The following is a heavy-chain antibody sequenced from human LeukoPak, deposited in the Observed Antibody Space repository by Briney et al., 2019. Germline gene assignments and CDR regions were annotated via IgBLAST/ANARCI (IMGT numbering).Heavy chain of an antibody. D-gene: IGHD1-26*01. Sequence: SQTLSLTCAISGDSVSTNSATWTWLRQSPSRGLERLGRTYYRSKWYNDYAVSMKSRITINPDTSKNQFSLQLNSVTPEDTAVYYCARLVGASWFDSWGQGTLVTVSS. CDR3: ARLVGASWFDS. J-gene: IGHJ5*01. CDR1: GDSVSTNSAT. CDR2: TYYRSKWYN. V-gene: IGHV6-1*01.